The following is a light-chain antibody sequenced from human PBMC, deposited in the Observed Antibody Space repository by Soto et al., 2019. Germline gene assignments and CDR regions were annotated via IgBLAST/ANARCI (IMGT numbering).Light chain of an antibody. CDR3: QQYGSSGT. J-gene: IGKJ1*01. CDR2: GAS. CDR1: QSVSNNY. Sequence: IAMTQSPAPLSVSPGERATLSCRASQSVSNNYLAWYQQKPGQAPRILIYGASNRATGIPDRFSGSGSGTDFTLTISRLEPEDFAVYYCQQYGSSGTFGQGTKVDI. V-gene: IGKV3-20*01.